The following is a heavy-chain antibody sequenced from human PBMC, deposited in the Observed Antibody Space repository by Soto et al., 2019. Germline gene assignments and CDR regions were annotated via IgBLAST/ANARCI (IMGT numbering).Heavy chain of an antibody. J-gene: IGHJ4*02. Sequence: GGSLRLSCAASGFSFDDYAMHWVRLAPGKGLEWVSCISWNSGSVGYADSVKGRFTLSRDNAKNSLYLQMNSLRADDTALYYCATGTYYASGSYYIEYWGQGTLVTVSS. V-gene: IGHV3-9*01. D-gene: IGHD3-10*01. CDR3: ATGTYYASGSYYIEY. CDR2: ISWNSGSV. CDR1: GFSFDDYA.